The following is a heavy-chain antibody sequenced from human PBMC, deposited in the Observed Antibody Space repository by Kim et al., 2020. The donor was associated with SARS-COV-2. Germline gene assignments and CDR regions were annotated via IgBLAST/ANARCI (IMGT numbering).Heavy chain of an antibody. Sequence: SVKVSCKASGGTFSSYTISWVRQAPGQGLEWMGRIIPILGIANYAQKFQGRVTITADKSTSTAYMELSSLRSEDTAVYYCAAGYFDWLLYHLVGDYFDYWGQGTLVTVSS. CDR1: GGTFSSYT. CDR3: AAGYFDWLLYHLVGDYFDY. V-gene: IGHV1-69*02. CDR2: IIPILGIA. D-gene: IGHD3-9*01. J-gene: IGHJ4*02.